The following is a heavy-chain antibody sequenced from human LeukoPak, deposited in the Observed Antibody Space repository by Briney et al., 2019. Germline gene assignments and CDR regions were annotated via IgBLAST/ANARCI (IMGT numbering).Heavy chain of an antibody. CDR3: ARGQGTTVTTLGY. CDR1: GGSISSGSYY. V-gene: IGHV4-61*10. D-gene: IGHD4-11*01. Sequence: SETLSLTCTVSGGSISSGSYYWSWIRQPAGTGLEWIGYIYYSGSTNYNPSLKSRVTISVDTSKNQFSLKLSSVTAADTAVYYCARGQGTTVTTLGYWGQGTLVTVSS. J-gene: IGHJ4*02. CDR2: IYYSGST.